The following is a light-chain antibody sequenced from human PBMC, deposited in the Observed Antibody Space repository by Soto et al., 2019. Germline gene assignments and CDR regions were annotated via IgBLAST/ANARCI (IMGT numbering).Light chain of an antibody. CDR3: QQRSNWPPT. CDR2: DAS. Sequence: DIVLTQSPATLSLSPGERGTLSCRSSQRVGSYLASYQQKPDQAPMLLIYDASNRATGVPARFSGSGSGTDFTLSSSSLEPEDFEAYYWQQRSNWPPTFGGGTKVEIK. J-gene: IGKJ4*01. CDR1: QRVGSY. V-gene: IGKV3-11*01.